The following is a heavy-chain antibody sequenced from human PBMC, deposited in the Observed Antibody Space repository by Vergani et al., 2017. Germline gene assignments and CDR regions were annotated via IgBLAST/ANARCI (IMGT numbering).Heavy chain of an antibody. CDR2: IYYSGST. D-gene: IGHD6-6*01. CDR1: GGSISSSSYY. CDR3: ARDRFEYPTPYYYYGMDV. Sequence: QLQLQESGPGLVKPSETLSLTCTVSGGSISSSSYYWGWIRQPPGKGLEWIGSIYYSGSTYYNPSLKSRVTISVDTSKNQFSLKLSSVTAADTAVYYCARDRFEYPTPYYYYGMDVWGQGTTVTVSS. J-gene: IGHJ6*02. V-gene: IGHV4-39*07.